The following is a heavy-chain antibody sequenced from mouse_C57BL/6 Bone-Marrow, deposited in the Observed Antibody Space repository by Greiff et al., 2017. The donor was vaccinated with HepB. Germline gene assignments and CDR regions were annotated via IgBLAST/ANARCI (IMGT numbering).Heavy chain of an antibody. CDR2: IRNKPNGYTT. CDR1: GFTFTDYY. D-gene: IGHD1-1*01. CDR3: ARYGRGYFDY. J-gene: IGHJ2*01. V-gene: IGHV7-3*01. Sequence: EVQGVESGGGLVQPGGSLSLSCPASGFTFTDYYMSWVRQPPGKALEWLGFIRNKPNGYTTEYSASVKGRFTISRDNSQSILYLQMNALRAEDSTTYYCARYGRGYFDYWGQGTTLTVSS.